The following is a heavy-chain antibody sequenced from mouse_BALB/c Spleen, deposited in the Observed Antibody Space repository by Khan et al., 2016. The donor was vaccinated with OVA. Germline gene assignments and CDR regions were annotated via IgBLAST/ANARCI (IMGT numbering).Heavy chain of an antibody. CDR3: VRDGAYHRNDGWFAY. J-gene: IGHJ3*01. D-gene: IGHD2-14*01. Sequence: QVRLQQSGAELARPGASVKMSCKASGYTFTSYTIHWIKLRPGQGLEWIGYINPSNGYTNYNQKFKDKATLTADKSSTTAYMELSSLTSDDSALYNCVRDGAYHRNDGWFAYWGQVTLVTVSA. V-gene: IGHV1-4*01. CDR2: INPSNGYT. CDR1: GYTFTSYT.